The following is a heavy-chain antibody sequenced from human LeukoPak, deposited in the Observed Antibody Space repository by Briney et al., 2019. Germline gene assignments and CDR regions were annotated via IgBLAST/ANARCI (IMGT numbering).Heavy chain of an antibody. V-gene: IGHV1-18*01. CDR3: AREDRIIAAGIEIDY. D-gene: IGHD6-13*01. CDR1: GYTFTSYG. Sequence: ASVKVSCKASGYTFTSYGISWVRQAPGQGLEWMGWISAYNGNTNYAQKLQGRVTMTTDTSTSTAYMELRSLRSDDTAVYYCAREDRIIAAGIEIDYWGQGTLVTVPS. CDR2: ISAYNGNT. J-gene: IGHJ4*02.